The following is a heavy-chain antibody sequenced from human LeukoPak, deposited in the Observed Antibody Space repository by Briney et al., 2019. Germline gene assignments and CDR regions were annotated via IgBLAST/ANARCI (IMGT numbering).Heavy chain of an antibody. J-gene: IGHJ6*02. V-gene: IGHV3-21*06. CDR1: GFTFSSFS. D-gene: IGHD6-6*01. Sequence: GGSLRLSCAASGFTFSSFSMIWVRQAPGKGLEWVSSTSSSSAYTFYAESGKGRFTISRDNARTSLYLQMNSLRAEDTAVYYCARDKAQDSVYYGMDVWGQGTTVTVSS. CDR2: TSSSSAYT. CDR3: ARDKAQDSVYYGMDV.